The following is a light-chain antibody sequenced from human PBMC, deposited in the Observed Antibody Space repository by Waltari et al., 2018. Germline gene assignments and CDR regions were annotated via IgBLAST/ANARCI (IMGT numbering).Light chain of an antibody. V-gene: IGLV2-14*01. J-gene: IGLJ2*01. Sequence: QSALTQPASVSGSPGQSITISFTGTNSDIGYYNYVSWYQQYPGKAPKLMIFDVTRWPSGVSHRFSGSKAGNTASLTISGLQAEDEADYFWAAYTSTNTVIFGGGTKVTVL. CDR2: DVT. CDR1: NSDIGYYNY. CDR3: AAYTSTNTVI.